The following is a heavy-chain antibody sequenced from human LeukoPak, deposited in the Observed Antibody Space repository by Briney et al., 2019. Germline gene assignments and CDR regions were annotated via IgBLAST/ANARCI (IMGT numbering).Heavy chain of an antibody. CDR2: INHSGST. CDR1: GGSFSGYY. V-gene: IGHV4-34*01. J-gene: IGHJ6*02. CDR3: ARDTHSSWSYYYYGMDV. D-gene: IGHD6-13*01. Sequence: SETLSLTCAVYGGSFSGYYWSWIRQPPGKGLEWIGEINHSGSTNYNPSLKSRVTISVDTSKNQFSLKLSSVTAADTAVYYCARDTHSSWSYYYYGMDVWGQGTTVTVSS.